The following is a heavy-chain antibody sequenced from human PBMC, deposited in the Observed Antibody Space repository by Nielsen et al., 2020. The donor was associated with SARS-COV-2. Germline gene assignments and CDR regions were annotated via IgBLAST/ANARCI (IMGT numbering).Heavy chain of an antibody. CDR2: IRSKADGETI. V-gene: IGHV3-15*01. J-gene: IGHJ5*02. CDR1: GFIFSDAW. CDR3: TTMNWFDP. Sequence: GESLKISCAASGFIFSDAWMSWVRQAPGKGLEWVGRIRSKADGETIDYAAPVRDRFSIARDDSKNMVFLHMNSLKSEDTGIYYCTTMNWFDPWGQGTLVTVSS.